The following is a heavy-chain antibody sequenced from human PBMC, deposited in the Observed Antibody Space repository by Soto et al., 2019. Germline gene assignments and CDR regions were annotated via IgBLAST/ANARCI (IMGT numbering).Heavy chain of an antibody. CDR3: ARRGGGYSGTYLGYFDY. CDR1: GFTFSSFP. Sequence: QVQLVESGGGVVQPGRSLRLSCAASGFTFSSFPMHWVRQAPGKGLAWVAVISYDGSNKYYADSVKGRFTISRDNSKNTLYLQMNSLSAEDTAVYYCARRGGGYSGTYLGYFDYWGQGTLVTVSS. V-gene: IGHV3-30-3*01. J-gene: IGHJ4*02. CDR2: ISYDGSNK. D-gene: IGHD1-26*01.